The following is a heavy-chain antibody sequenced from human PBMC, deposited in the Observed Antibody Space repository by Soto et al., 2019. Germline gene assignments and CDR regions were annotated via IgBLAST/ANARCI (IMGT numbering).Heavy chain of an antibody. CDR2: ISGGGDNK. V-gene: IGHV3-23*01. Sequence: DVQLLDSGGGLVQPGGSLTVSCAASGFTFSSYAMSWVRQAPGKGLEWVASISGGGDNKQYADSVKGRFTMSRDNSKKMVFLQMSSLRADDSAIYYCAKDQRGWEPAATTLPIPYCFDSWGQGTLVTVSS. CDR3: AKDQRGWEPAATTLPIPYCFDS. CDR1: GFTFSSYA. D-gene: IGHD2-2*01. J-gene: IGHJ4*02.